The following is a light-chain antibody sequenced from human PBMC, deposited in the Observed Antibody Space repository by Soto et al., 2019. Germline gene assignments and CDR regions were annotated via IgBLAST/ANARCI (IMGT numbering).Light chain of an antibody. CDR3: QQSHSIPYT. Sequence: DIQMTQSPSSLSASVGDRVTITCRASQTISSYLNWYQQKPGKAPKLLIYAASSLQSGVPSRFSGRGSGTDFTLTVSSLQPEDFATYYCQQSHSIPYTFGQGKKLAIK. CDR2: AAS. J-gene: IGKJ2*01. V-gene: IGKV1-39*01. CDR1: QTISSY.